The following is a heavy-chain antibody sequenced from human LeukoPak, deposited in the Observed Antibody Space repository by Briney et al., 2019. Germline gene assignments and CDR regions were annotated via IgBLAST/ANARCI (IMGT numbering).Heavy chain of an antibody. D-gene: IGHD2-21*02. CDR2: IKQDGSEK. J-gene: IGHJ4*02. V-gene: IGHV3-7*01. CDR1: GFTFNRYW. Sequence: GGSLRLSCAASGFTFNRYWMSWVRQAPGKGLEWVANIKQDGSEKYYVDSVKGRFTISRDNAKNSLYLQMNSLRAEDTAVYYCARESSVVTYLDYWGQGTLVTVSS. CDR3: ARESSVVTYLDY.